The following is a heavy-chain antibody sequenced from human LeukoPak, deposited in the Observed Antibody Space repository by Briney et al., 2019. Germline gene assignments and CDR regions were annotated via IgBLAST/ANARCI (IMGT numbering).Heavy chain of an antibody. D-gene: IGHD3-9*01. J-gene: IGHJ4*02. Sequence: GGSLRLSCAASGFTFSSYSMNWVRQAPGKGLEWVSSISSSSSYIYYADSVKGRFTISRDNAKNSLYLQMNSLRAEDTALYYCAKASLVIRYYFDYWGQGTLVTVSS. CDR2: ISSSSSYI. V-gene: IGHV3-21*04. CDR3: AKASLVIRYYFDY. CDR1: GFTFSSYS.